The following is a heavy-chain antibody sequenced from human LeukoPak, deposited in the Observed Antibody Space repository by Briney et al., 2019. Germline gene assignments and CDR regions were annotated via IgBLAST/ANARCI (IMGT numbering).Heavy chain of an antibody. D-gene: IGHD2-2*01. Sequence: ASVKVSCKASGYTFTSYYMHWVRQAPGQGLEWMGIVNPSGGSTSYAQKFHGRVTMTRDTSTSTVYMELSSLRSEDTAVYYCATHYQLPNWFDPWGQGTLVTVSS. CDR1: GYTFTSYY. CDR3: ATHYQLPNWFDP. CDR2: VNPSGGST. V-gene: IGHV1-46*01. J-gene: IGHJ5*02.